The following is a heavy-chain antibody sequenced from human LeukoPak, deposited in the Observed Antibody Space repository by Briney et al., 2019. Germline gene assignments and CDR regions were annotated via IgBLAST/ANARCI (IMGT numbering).Heavy chain of an antibody. J-gene: IGHJ4*02. D-gene: IGHD1-1*01. CDR1: GDSISRYY. CDR2: VFASGTT. Sequence: PSETLSLTCSVSGDSISRYYWNWIRQPAGKGLEWIGRVFASGTTNYNPSLTSRVSISADKSTNQVSLRLSSVTAADTAIYYCARGWKQLVYWGQGALVTVSS. CDR3: ARGWKQLVY. V-gene: IGHV4-4*07.